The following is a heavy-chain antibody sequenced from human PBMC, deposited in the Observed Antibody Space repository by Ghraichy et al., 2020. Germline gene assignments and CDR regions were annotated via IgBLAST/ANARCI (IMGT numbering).Heavy chain of an antibody. J-gene: IGHJ3*02. Sequence: SGPTLVKPTQTLTLTCTFSGFSLSTSGVGVGWIRQPPGKALEWLALIYWDDDKRYGPSLKSRLTITKDTSKNQVVLTMTNMDPVDTATYYCAHRLSGYYDSSGYYYGSYAFDIWGQGTMVTVSS. V-gene: IGHV2-5*05. D-gene: IGHD3-22*01. CDR3: AHRLSGYYDSSGYYYGSYAFDI. CDR1: GFSLSTSGVG. CDR2: IYWDDDK.